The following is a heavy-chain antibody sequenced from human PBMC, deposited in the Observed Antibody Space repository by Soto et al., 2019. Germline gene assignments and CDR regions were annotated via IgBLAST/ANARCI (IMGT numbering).Heavy chain of an antibody. J-gene: IGHJ1*01. D-gene: IGHD2-15*01. CDR3: ARAGRKDCSGGSCYFSAEYFQH. Sequence: ASVKVSCKASGYTFTSYGISWVRQAPGQGLEWMGWISAYNGNTNYAQKLQGRVTMTTDTSTSTVYMELSSLRSEDTAVYYCARAGRKDCSGGSCYFSAEYFQHWGQGTLVTVSS. CDR2: ISAYNGNT. CDR1: GYTFTSYG. V-gene: IGHV1-18*01.